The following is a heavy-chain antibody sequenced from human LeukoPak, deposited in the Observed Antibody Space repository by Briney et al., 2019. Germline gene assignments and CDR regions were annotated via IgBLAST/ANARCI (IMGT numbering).Heavy chain of an antibody. CDR3: AKDGGRGYSYGFDY. CDR1: GFTFDDYA. CDR2: ISWNSGSI. V-gene: IGHV3-9*01. D-gene: IGHD5-18*01. Sequence: GGSLRLSCAASGFTFDDYAMHWVRQAPGKGLEWVSGISWNSGSIGYADSVKGRFTISRDNAKNSLYLQMNSLRAEDTALYYCAKDGGRGYSYGFDYWGQGTLVTVSS. J-gene: IGHJ4*02.